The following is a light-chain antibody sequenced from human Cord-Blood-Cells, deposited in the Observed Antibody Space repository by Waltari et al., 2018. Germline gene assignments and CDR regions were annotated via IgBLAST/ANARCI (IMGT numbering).Light chain of an antibody. CDR3: SSYTSSRRV. J-gene: IGLJ2*01. CDR2: DVS. V-gene: IGLV2-14*01. Sequence: QSALTQSASVSGSPGQSITISCTGTSSDVGGYNYVSWYQQHPGKAPKLMFYDVSNRPSGVSNRFSGSKSGNTASLTISGLQAEDEADYYCSSYTSSRRVFGGGTKLTVL. CDR1: SSDVGGYNY.